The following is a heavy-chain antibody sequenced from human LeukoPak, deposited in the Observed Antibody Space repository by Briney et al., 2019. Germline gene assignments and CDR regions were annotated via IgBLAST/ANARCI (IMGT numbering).Heavy chain of an antibody. CDR1: GFTFSSYA. J-gene: IGHJ4*02. CDR3: AKFLPTHIVVANYYFDY. CDR2: ISGSGGST. Sequence: GGSLRLSCAASGFTFSSYAMSWVRQAPGKGLEWVSAISGSGGSTYYADSVKGRFTISRDNSKNTLYLQMNSLRAEDTAVYYCAKFLPTHIVVANYYFDYWGQGTLVTVSS. D-gene: IGHD2-21*01. V-gene: IGHV3-23*01.